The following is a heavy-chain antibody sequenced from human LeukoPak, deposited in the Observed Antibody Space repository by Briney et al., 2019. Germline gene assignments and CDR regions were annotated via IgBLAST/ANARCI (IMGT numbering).Heavy chain of an antibody. D-gene: IGHD2-2*02. Sequence: GGSLSLSCVASGFTFSSYWMSWVRQAPGKGLQWVANIKQDGSEKYYVDSVKGRFTISRDNAKNSLFLQMNSLRAEDTAVYYCARGWGDCTTVSCYTGGDVFDIWGQGTMVTVSS. CDR3: ARGWGDCTTVSCYTGGDVFDI. CDR2: IKQDGSEK. CDR1: GFTFSSYW. V-gene: IGHV3-7*01. J-gene: IGHJ3*02.